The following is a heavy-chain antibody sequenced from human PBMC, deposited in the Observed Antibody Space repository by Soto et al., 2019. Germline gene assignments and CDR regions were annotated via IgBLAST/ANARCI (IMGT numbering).Heavy chain of an antibody. CDR3: ARDIGYSSSWYQAFDI. J-gene: IGHJ3*02. CDR2: IKQDGSEK. Sequence: GSLRLSCAASGFTFSSYWMSWVRQAPGKGLEWVANIKQDGSEKYYVDSVKGRFTISRDNAKNSLYLQMNSLRAEDTAVYYCARDIGYSSSWYQAFDIWGQGTMVTVSS. V-gene: IGHV3-7*01. D-gene: IGHD6-13*01. CDR1: GFTFSSYW.